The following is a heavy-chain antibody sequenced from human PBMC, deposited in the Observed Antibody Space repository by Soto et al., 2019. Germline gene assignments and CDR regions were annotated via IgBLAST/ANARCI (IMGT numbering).Heavy chain of an antibody. V-gene: IGHV4-4*02. Sequence: SETLSRTCAVSGGSISSGNWWSWVRQPPGKGLEWIGEIYQSGTTNYNPSLKSRVAISVDKSKNKFPLNLISVTAADTAVYYCERQQGQYYFDSWGQGALVNISS. J-gene: IGHJ4*02. CDR1: GGSISSGNW. CDR2: IYQSGTT. CDR3: ERQQGQYYFDS. D-gene: IGHD6-19*01.